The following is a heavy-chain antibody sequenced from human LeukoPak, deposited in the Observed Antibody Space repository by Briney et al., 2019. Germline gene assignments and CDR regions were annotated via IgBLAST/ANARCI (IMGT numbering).Heavy chain of an antibody. J-gene: IGHJ4*02. V-gene: IGHV3-30*03. Sequence: GGSLRLSCGASGFTFSSYGMHWVRQAPDKGLEWVAVISYDGSDKYYADSAKGRFIISRDNSNNTLYLQMNTLRTEDTAVYYCARVELYASGWFGSLDSWGQGALVTVSS. CDR3: ARVELYASGWFGSLDS. CDR2: ISYDGSDK. D-gene: IGHD6-19*01. CDR1: GFTFSSYG.